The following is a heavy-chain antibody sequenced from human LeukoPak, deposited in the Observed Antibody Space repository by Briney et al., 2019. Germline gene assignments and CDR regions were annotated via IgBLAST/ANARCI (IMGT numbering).Heavy chain of an antibody. CDR3: ARSPLPAARGMVDY. J-gene: IGHJ4*02. V-gene: IGHV1-69*13. CDR2: IIPIFGTA. D-gene: IGHD2-2*01. Sequence: SVKVSCKASGGTFSSQAISWVRQAPGQGLEWMGGIIPIFGTANYAQKFQGRVTITADESTSTAYMELSSLRSEDTAVYYCARSPLPAARGMVDYWGQGTLVTVSS. CDR1: GGTFSSQA.